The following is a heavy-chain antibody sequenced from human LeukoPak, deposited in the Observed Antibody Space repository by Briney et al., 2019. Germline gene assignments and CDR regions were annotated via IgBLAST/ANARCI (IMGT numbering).Heavy chain of an antibody. V-gene: IGHV3-66*01. CDR3: ARGLDWFDS. CDR2: IYSGGST. CDR1: AFSVSDKY. J-gene: IGHJ5*01. Sequence: PGGSLRLSCAASAFSVSDKYMSWVRQAPGKGLEWVSVIYSGGSTYYVDSVKGRFIISRDSSRNTLHLQMNSLRAEDMAVYFCARGLDWFDSWGQGTLVTVSS.